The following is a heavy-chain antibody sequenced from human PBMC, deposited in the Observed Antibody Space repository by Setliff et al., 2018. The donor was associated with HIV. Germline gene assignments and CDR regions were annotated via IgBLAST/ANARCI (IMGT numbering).Heavy chain of an antibody. CDR1: GFTFSDYE. V-gene: IGHV3-21*05. CDR2: ISSSSSYI. J-gene: IGHJ4*02. Sequence: GGSLRLSCAASGFTFSDYEMNWVRQAPGKGLEWVSYISSSSSYIYYADSVKGRFTISRDNAKKSVYLQMNSLRAEDTAVYYCARGYYDSSGYYPWLLWGQGTLVTVSS. D-gene: IGHD3-22*01. CDR3: ARGYYDSSGYYPWLL.